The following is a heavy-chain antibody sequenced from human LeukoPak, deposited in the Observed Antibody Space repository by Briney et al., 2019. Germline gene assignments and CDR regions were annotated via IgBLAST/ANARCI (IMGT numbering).Heavy chain of an antibody. Sequence: GASVRVSCRASGYTFTSSGISWVRQAPGQGLEWMGWISAYNGNTNYAQKFQGRVTMTTDTSTSTAYMELRSLRFDDTAVYYCARDNVVVVPAVAVQHWGQGTLVTVSS. CDR2: ISAYNGNT. J-gene: IGHJ1*01. CDR3: ARDNVVVVPAVAVQH. D-gene: IGHD2-2*01. V-gene: IGHV1-18*01. CDR1: GYTFTSSG.